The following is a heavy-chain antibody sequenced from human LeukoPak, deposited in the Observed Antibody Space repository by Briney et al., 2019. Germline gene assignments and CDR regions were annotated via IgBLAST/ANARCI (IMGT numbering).Heavy chain of an antibody. Sequence: ASVKVSCKASGYTFTGYYMHWVRQAPGQGLEWMGWINPNSGGTNYAQKFQGRVTMTRDTSISTGYMELSRLRSDDTAVYYCARTTSYDFWSGYSFNWFDPWGQGTLVTVSS. CDR1: GYTFTGYY. V-gene: IGHV1-2*02. CDR3: ARTTSYDFWSGYSFNWFDP. J-gene: IGHJ5*02. D-gene: IGHD3-3*01. CDR2: INPNSGGT.